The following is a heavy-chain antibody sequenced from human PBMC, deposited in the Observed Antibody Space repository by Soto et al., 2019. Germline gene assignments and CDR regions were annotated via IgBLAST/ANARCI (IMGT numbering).Heavy chain of an antibody. V-gene: IGHV4-59*01. J-gene: IGHJ4*02. Sequence: SETLSLTCTVSGGSIXSYCWSLIRQPPGKGLEWIGYIYYSGSTNYNPSLKSRVTISVDTSKNQFSLKLSSVTAADTAVYYCARRYGGNFDYWGQGTLVTVS. CDR1: GGSIXSYC. CDR2: IYYSGST. D-gene: IGHD1-26*01. CDR3: ARRYGGNFDY.